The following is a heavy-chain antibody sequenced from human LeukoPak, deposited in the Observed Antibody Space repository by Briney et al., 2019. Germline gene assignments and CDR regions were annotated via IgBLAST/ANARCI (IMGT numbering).Heavy chain of an antibody. CDR2: ISGSGGST. V-gene: IGHV3-23*01. J-gene: IGHJ4*02. CDR1: GFTFSSYS. Sequence: GGSLRLSCAASGFTFSSYSMTWVRQAPGKGLEWVSAISGSGGSTYYADSVKGRFTISRDNSRNTLYLRMNSLRAEDTAVYYCAKVPAHYFDYWGQGTLVTVSS. CDR3: AKVPAHYFDY.